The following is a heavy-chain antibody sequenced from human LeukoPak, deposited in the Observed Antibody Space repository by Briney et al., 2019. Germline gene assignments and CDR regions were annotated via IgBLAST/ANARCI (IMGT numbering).Heavy chain of an antibody. Sequence: ASVKVSCKASGYTFTGYYMHWVRQAPGQGLEWMGWINPNSGGTNYAQKFQGRVTMTRDTPISTAYMELSRLRSDDTAVYYCARDRGALRYYGSGSLDYWGQGTLVTVSS. D-gene: IGHD3-10*01. CDR1: GYTFTGYY. CDR3: ARDRGALRYYGSGSLDY. CDR2: INPNSGGT. J-gene: IGHJ4*02. V-gene: IGHV1-2*02.